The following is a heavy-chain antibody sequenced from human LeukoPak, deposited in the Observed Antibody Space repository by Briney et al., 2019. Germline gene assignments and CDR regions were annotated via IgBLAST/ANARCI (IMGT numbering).Heavy chain of an antibody. CDR1: GGSISSNY. J-gene: IGHJ2*01. CDR2: INTSGST. Sequence: SETLSLTCSVSGGSISSNYWTWIRQPAGKGLEWIGRINTSGSTNYNPSLKSRVTMSVDTSKNQFSLKLSSVTAADTAVYYCARVKCSGGSCYWYFDLWGRGTLVTVSS. V-gene: IGHV4-4*07. CDR3: ARVKCSGGSCYWYFDL. D-gene: IGHD2-15*01.